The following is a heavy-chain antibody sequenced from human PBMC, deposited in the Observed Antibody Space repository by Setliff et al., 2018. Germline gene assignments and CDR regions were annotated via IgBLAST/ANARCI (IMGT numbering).Heavy chain of an antibody. CDR3: TTDPSPTFGGVIGAAFDF. V-gene: IGHV3-15*01. CDR2: IKSEIAGGTT. D-gene: IGHD3-16*01. CDR1: GFTFSEEW. Sequence: SLTISCAASGFTFSEEWMSWVRQAPGKGLEWIGRIKSEIAGGTTDYGAPVKGRFTISRDDSKNTLLLQMNNLKTEDTALYYCTTDPSPTFGGVIGAAFDFWGQGTMVTVSS. J-gene: IGHJ3*01.